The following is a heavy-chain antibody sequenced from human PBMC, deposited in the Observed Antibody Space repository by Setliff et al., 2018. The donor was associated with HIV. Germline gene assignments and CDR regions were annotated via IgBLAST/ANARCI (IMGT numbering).Heavy chain of an antibody. Sequence: SVKVSCKASGDTLSIHPISWVRQAPGRGLDWMGGINPAFGRTNYAQKLQGRVTITTDKSTSTVYMEVRDLKPDDTALYYCAIGWSEGTHLFQVEYFQHWGQGTLVTVSS. CDR2: INPAFGRT. V-gene: IGHV1-69*05. CDR1: GDTLSIHP. J-gene: IGHJ1*01. CDR3: AIGWSEGTHLFQVEYFQH. D-gene: IGHD2-8*01.